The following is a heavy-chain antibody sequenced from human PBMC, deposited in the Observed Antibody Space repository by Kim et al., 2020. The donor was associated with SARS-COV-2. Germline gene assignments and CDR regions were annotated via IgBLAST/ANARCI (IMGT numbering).Heavy chain of an antibody. Sequence: SLKRRVTISVDTSKTQFSLKLSSVTAADTAVYYCARAPDYGDPGDLTFDYWGQGTLVTVSS. J-gene: IGHJ4*02. D-gene: IGHD4-17*01. CDR3: ARAPDYGDPGDLTFDY. V-gene: IGHV4-59*12.